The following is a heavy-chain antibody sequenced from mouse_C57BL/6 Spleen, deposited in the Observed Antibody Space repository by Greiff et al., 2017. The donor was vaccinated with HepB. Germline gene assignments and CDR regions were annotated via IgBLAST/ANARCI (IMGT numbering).Heavy chain of an antibody. CDR2: IDPSDSYT. V-gene: IGHV1-50*01. D-gene: IGHD2-3*01. J-gene: IGHJ4*01. CDR1: GYTFTSYW. CDR3: AIRWLLVSGAMDY. Sequence: QVQLQQPGAELVKPGASVKLSCKASGYTFTSYWMQWVKQRPGQGLEWIGEIDPSDSYTNYNQKFKGKATLTVDTSSSTAYMQLSSLTSEDSAVYYCAIRWLLVSGAMDYWGQGTSVTVSS.